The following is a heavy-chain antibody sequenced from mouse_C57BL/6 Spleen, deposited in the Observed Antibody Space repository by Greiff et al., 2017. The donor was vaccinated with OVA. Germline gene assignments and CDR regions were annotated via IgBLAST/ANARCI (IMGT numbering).Heavy chain of an antibody. V-gene: IGHV1-80*01. J-gene: IGHJ2*01. CDR1: GYAFSSYW. D-gene: IGHD2-1*01. CDR2: IYPGDGDT. Sequence: VQWVESGAELVKPGASVKISCKASGYAFSSYWMNWVKQRPGKGLEWIGQIYPGDGDTNYNGKFKGKATLTADKSSSTAYMQLSSLTSEDSAVYFCARSRGYGNFFDYWGQGTTLTVSS. CDR3: ARSRGYGNFFDY.